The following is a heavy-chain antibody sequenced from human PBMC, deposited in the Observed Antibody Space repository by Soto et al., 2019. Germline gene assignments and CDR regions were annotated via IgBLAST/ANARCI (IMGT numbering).Heavy chain of an antibody. V-gene: IGHV1-18*01. CDR3: ARGQGDNGYDLQIDH. CDR2: ISAFNGKT. D-gene: IGHD5-12*01. Sequence: AAVKVSCKASGYTFPNYGINWVRQPPGQGLEWMGWISAFNGKTIYAQRFQGKFTMTTDTSATIAYMALMSLESDDTAVYYCARGQGDNGYDLQIDHWGQGTLVTVSS. J-gene: IGHJ4*02. CDR1: GYTFPNYG.